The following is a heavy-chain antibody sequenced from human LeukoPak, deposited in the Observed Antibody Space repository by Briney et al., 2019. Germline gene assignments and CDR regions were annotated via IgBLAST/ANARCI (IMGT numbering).Heavy chain of an antibody. V-gene: IGHV3-66*01. CDR2: IYSGGST. D-gene: IGHD5-18*01. CDR3: AKEKQLWLRDSFDY. Sequence: GGSLRLSCAASGFTFSSYEMNWVRQAPGKGLEWVSVIYSGGSTYYADSVKGRFTISRDNSKNTLYLQMNSLRAEDTAVYYCAKEKQLWLRDSFDYWGQGTLVTVSS. J-gene: IGHJ4*02. CDR1: GFTFSSYE.